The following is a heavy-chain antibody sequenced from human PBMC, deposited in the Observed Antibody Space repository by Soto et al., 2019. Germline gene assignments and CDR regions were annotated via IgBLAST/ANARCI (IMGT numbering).Heavy chain of an antibody. Sequence: SVKVSCKASGFTFTSSAVQWVRQARGQRLEWIGWIVVGSGNTNYAQKFQERVTITRDMSTSTAYMELSSLRSEDTAVYYCAANRRGLRFLEWPYGMDVWGQGTTVTVSS. V-gene: IGHV1-58*01. CDR1: GFTFTSSA. CDR2: IVVGSGNT. D-gene: IGHD3-3*01. CDR3: AANRRGLRFLEWPYGMDV. J-gene: IGHJ6*02.